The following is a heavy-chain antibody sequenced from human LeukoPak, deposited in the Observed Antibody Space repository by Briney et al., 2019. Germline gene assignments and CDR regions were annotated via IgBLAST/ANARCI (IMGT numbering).Heavy chain of an antibody. V-gene: IGHV3-23*01. J-gene: IGHJ4*02. D-gene: IGHD3-16*02. Sequence: GGSLRLSCAASGFTFNNYAMIWVRQAPGKGLDWVSGISASGSSTYYADSVKGRFTISRDNSKNTLYLQMNSLRAEDTAVHYCAKDSWDLIGYYFDSWGQGTLVTVSS. CDR3: AKDSWDLIGYYFDS. CDR2: ISASGSST. CDR1: GFTFNNYA.